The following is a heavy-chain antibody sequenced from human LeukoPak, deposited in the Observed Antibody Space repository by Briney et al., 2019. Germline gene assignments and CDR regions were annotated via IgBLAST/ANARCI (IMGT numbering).Heavy chain of an antibody. J-gene: IGHJ4*02. Sequence: PGGSLSLSCAASGLTFSSNWWHWVRQAPGKGLVWVSRIISNENSATNADSVKGGFTISRDNAKNSLYLQRNIMRAEDTAEYCGARDDSSSFYFRDYWGEGTLVTVSS. D-gene: IGHD6-6*01. V-gene: IGHV3-74*01. CDR1: GLTFSSNW. CDR2: IISNENSA. CDR3: ARDDSSSFYFRDY.